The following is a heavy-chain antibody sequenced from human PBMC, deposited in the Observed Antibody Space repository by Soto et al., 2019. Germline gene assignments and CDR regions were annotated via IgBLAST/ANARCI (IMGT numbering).Heavy chain of an antibody. CDR2: MNPNSGNT. D-gene: IGHD5-18*01. CDR1: GYTFTSYD. Sequence: ASVKVSCKASGYTFTSYDINWVRQATGQGLEWMGWMNPNSGNTGYAQKFQGRVTTTRNTSISTAYMELSSLRSEDTAVYYCARVSVDTAMDLDYWGQGTLVTVSS. J-gene: IGHJ4*02. CDR3: ARVSVDTAMDLDY. V-gene: IGHV1-8*01.